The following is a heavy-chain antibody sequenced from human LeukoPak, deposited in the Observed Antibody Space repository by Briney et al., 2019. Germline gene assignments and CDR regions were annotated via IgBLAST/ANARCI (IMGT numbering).Heavy chain of an antibody. J-gene: IGHJ6*03. D-gene: IGHD6-19*01. V-gene: IGHV3-33*06. CDR1: GFTFSSYG. Sequence: GGCLRLSCAASGFTFSSYGMHWVRQAPGKGLEWVAVIWYDGSNKYYADSVKGRFTISRDNSKNTLYLQMNSLRAEDTAVYYCAKDLSGRTYYMDVWGKGTTVTVSS. CDR3: AKDLSGRTYYMDV. CDR2: IWYDGSNK.